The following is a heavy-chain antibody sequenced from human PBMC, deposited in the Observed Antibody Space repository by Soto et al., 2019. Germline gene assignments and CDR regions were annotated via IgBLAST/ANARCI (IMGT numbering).Heavy chain of an antibody. CDR1: GSTFSSYN. D-gene: IGHD3-22*01. J-gene: IGHJ6*02. CDR3: ARGWGYFDSSGFPYLYAMDV. V-gene: IGHV3-7*01. Sequence: PGGSLRLSCAASGSTFSSYNMNWVRQAPGKGLEWVANIKEDGSEKYYVDSVEGRFTISRDNAKNSLYLQMTSLRAEDTALYYCARGWGYFDSSGFPYLYAMDVWGQGTTVTVS. CDR2: IKEDGSEK.